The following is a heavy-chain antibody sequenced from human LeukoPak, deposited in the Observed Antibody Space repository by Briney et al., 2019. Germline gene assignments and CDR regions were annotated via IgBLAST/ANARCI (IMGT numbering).Heavy chain of an antibody. D-gene: IGHD2-2*01. CDR1: GFTFSNYA. CDR2: ISYDENNK. V-gene: IGHV3-30*04. CDR3: AREYCSSTSCYADYYYGMDV. J-gene: IGHJ6*04. Sequence: PGGSLRLSCAASGFTFSNYAMHWVRQAPGKGLEWVAVISYDENNKYYADSVKGRFTISRDNSKNTLYLQMNSLRAEDTAVYYCAREYCSSTSCYADYYYGMDVWGEGTTVTVSS.